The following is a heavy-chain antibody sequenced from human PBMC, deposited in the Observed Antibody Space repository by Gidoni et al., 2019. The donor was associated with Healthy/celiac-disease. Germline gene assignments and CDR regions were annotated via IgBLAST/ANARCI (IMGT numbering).Heavy chain of an antibody. CDR2: IYSGGST. CDR3: ARGRYCSGGSCLGFDY. V-gene: IGHV3-53*02. Sequence: EVQLVETGGGLIQPGGSLRLSCAASGFTVSSNYMSWVRQAPGKGLEWVSVIYSGGSTYYADSVKGRFTISRDNSKNTLYLQMNSLRAEDTAVYYCARGRYCSGGSCLGFDYWGQGTLVTVSS. D-gene: IGHD2-15*01. J-gene: IGHJ4*02. CDR1: GFTVSSNY.